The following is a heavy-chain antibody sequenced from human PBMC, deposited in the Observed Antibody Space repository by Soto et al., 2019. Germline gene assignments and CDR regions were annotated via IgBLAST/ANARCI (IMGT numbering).Heavy chain of an antibody. CDR3: AREVQVHTPAFGY. V-gene: IGHV1-69*19. CDR1: GGTFNTYA. CDR2: ISPMFGAA. Sequence: QVQLVQSGAEMKKPGSSVKVSCQSSGGTFNTYAMNWVRQAPGQGPEWMGDISPMFGAANYAPKFQGRVTSTADESTGTSCMQWSSLTSEDTALYCCAREVQVHTPAFGYWGQGTLVTVTS. D-gene: IGHD3-10*01. J-gene: IGHJ4*02.